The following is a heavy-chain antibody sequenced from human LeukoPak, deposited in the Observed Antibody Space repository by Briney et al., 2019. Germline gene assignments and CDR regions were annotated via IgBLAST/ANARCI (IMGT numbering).Heavy chain of an antibody. CDR3: ARDDQTWPPYFFDY. CDR1: GYTFTSYG. Sequence: GASVKVSCKASGYTFTSYGISWVRQAPGQGLEWMGWISAYNGNTNYAQKLQGRVTMTTDTSTSTAYMELRSLRSDDTAVYYCARDDQTWPPYFFDYWGQGTLVTVSS. J-gene: IGHJ4*02. CDR2: ISAYNGNT. V-gene: IGHV1-18*01.